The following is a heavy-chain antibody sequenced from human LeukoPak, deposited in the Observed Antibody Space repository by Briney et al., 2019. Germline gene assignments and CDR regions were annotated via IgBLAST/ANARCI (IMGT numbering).Heavy chain of an antibody. J-gene: IGHJ4*02. CDR1: GGSISSYY. Sequence: PSETLSLTCTVSGGSISSYYWSWIRQPAGKGLEWIGRIYISGSGSTNYNPSLKSRVTMSVDTSKNQFSLKLSSVTAADTAVYYCARGAYNYYDSSGYYYFDYWGQGTLVTVSS. CDR3: ARGAYNYYDSSGYYYFDY. V-gene: IGHV4-4*07. D-gene: IGHD3-22*01. CDR2: IYISGSGST.